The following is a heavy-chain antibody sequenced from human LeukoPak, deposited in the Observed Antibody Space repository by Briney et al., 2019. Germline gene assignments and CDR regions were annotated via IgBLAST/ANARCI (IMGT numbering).Heavy chain of an antibody. Sequence: GGSLRLSCAASGFTFSNYWMHWARQDPGKGLVWVSFINPDGSTTNYADSVKGRFTIYRDNAKNALYLQMNSLRAEDTAVYYCAKDLHYGSADYWGQGTLVTVSS. D-gene: IGHD3-10*01. J-gene: IGHJ4*02. V-gene: IGHV3-74*01. CDR1: GFTFSNYW. CDR3: AKDLHYGSADY. CDR2: INPDGSTT.